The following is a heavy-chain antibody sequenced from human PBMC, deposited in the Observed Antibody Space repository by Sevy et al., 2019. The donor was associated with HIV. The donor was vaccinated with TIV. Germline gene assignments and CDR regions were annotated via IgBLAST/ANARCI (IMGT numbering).Heavy chain of an antibody. V-gene: IGHV3-23*01. CDR3: ARDGYNWNYDYYYGMDV. CDR2: ISGSGGDT. D-gene: IGHD1-20*01. Sequence: GGSLRLSCAATGFTFRTYAMSWVRQAPGKGLEWVSDISGSGGDTYYADSVKGRFTISRDNSKNTLYLQMNSLRAEDTAVYYCARDGYNWNYDYYYGMDVWGQGTTVTVSS. CDR1: GFTFRTYA. J-gene: IGHJ6*02.